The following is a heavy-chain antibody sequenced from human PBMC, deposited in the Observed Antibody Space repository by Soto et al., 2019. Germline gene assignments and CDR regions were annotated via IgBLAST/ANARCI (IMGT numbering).Heavy chain of an antibody. D-gene: IGHD1-1*01. CDR3: AKEMGTMYFDY. CDR2: ISWDSTNT. Sequence: EVQLVESGGVVVQPGGSLRLSCAASGFTFDEYSMHWVRQAPGEGLEWVSLISWDSTNTFYAESVKGRFTISRDNSKNSLYLQMNRLRTEDTALYYCAKEMGTMYFDYWGQGTLVTVPS. J-gene: IGHJ4*02. V-gene: IGHV3-43*01. CDR1: GFTFDEYS.